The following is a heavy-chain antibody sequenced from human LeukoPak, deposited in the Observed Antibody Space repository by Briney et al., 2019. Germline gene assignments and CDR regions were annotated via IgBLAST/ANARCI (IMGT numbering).Heavy chain of an antibody. CDR2: IRYDGSNK. D-gene: IGHD4-17*01. CDR3: ARDPGPTTVTAHFDY. CDR1: GFTFSSYG. V-gene: IGHV3-30*02. Sequence: GGSLRLSCAASGFTFSSYGMHWVRQAPGKGLEWVAFIRYDGSNKYYADSVKGRFTISRDNSKNTLYLQMNSLRAEDTAVYYCARDPGPTTVTAHFDYWGQGTLVTVSS. J-gene: IGHJ4*02.